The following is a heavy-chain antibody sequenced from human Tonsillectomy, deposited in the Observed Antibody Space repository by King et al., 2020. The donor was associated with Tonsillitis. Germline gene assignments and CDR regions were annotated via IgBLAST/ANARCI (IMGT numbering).Heavy chain of an antibody. D-gene: IGHD3-22*01. CDR2: ISGSSGTI. CDR3: VRGRSAGYYGIFDY. V-gene: IGHV3-48*01. J-gene: IGHJ4*02. Sequence: VQLVESGGGLVQSGGSLRLSCAASGFTFSSYNMNWVRQAPGKGLEWVSYISGSSGTIDYADSVKGRFTISRDNARNSLYLQMDSLRAEDTAVYYCVRGRSAGYYGIFDYWGQGMQVAVSS. CDR1: GFTFSSYN.